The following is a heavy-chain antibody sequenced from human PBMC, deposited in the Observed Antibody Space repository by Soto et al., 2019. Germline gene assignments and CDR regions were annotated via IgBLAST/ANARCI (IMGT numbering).Heavy chain of an antibody. CDR2: ISGSGGTT. D-gene: IGHD3-3*01. CDR3: AKSKGFWSGYYYYGMDV. V-gene: IGHV3-23*01. J-gene: IGHJ6*02. Sequence: GGSLRLSCAASGFTFSSYAMSWVRQAPGKGLEWVSAISGSGGTTYYADSVKGRFTISRDNSKNTLYLQMNSLRAEDTAVYYCAKSKGFWSGYYYYGMDVWGQGTTVTASS. CDR1: GFTFSSYA.